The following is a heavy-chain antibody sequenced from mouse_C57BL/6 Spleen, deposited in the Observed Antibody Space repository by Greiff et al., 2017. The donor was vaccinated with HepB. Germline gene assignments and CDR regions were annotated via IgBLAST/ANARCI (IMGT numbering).Heavy chain of an antibody. V-gene: IGHV1-50*01. CDR1: GYTFTSYW. Sequence: QVQLQQPGAELVKPGASVKLSCKASGYTFTSYWMQWVKQRPGQGLEWIGEIDPSDSYTNYNQKFKGKATLTVDTSSSTAYMQLSSLTSEDSAVYYCARVDTLDYWGQGTTLTVSS. CDR2: IDPSDSYT. CDR3: ARVDTLDY. J-gene: IGHJ2*01.